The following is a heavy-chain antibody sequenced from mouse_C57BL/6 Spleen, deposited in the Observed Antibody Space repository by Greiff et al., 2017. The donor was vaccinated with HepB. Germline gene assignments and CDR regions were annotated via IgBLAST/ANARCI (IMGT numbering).Heavy chain of an antibody. CDR1: GYTFTSYT. CDR2: INPSSGYT. CDR3: ARYYGSTPDAMDY. D-gene: IGHD1-1*01. Sequence: VQLVESGAELARPGASVKMSCKASGYTFTSYTMHWVKQRPGQGLEWIGYINPSSGYTKYNQKFKDKATLTADKSSSTAYMQLSSLTSEDSAVYYCARYYGSTPDAMDYWGQGTSVTVSS. V-gene: IGHV1-4*01. J-gene: IGHJ4*01.